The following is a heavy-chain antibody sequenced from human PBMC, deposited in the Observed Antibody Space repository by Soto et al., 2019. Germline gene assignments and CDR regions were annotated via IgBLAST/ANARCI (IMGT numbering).Heavy chain of an antibody. CDR3: ATLPPRIVVVMTDLPT. D-gene: IGHD2-15*01. J-gene: IGHJ5*02. Sequence: SETLSLTCFVSGASISSTYWWSWVRQTPGKRQEWMGQIYNTGTTSYNPSLKNRVTISLDKSNNQFSLRLTSMTAADTAVFYCATLPPRIVVVMTDLPTWGQGTLVTVSS. CDR2: IYNTGTT. CDR1: GASISSTYW. V-gene: IGHV4-4*02.